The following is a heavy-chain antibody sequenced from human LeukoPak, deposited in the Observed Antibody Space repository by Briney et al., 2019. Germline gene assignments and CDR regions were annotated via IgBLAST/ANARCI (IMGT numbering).Heavy chain of an antibody. Sequence: PGGSLRLSCAASGFTFSSYGMHWVRPAPGKGLEWVAVIWHDGSNKYYADSVKGRFTISRDNSKNTLYLQMNSLRAEDTAVYYCAKSGIVATIPLDYWGQGTLVTVSS. CDR1: GFTFSSYG. V-gene: IGHV3-33*06. CDR2: IWHDGSNK. CDR3: AKSGIVATIPLDY. J-gene: IGHJ4*02. D-gene: IGHD5-12*01.